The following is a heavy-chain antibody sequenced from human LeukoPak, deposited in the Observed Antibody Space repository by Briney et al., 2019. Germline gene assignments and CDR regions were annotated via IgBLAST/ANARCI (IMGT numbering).Heavy chain of an antibody. Sequence: PSETLSLTCTVSGGSISSYYWSWIRQPPGKGLKWIGYIYYSGSTNYNPSLKSRVTISVDTSKNQFSLKLSSVTAADTAVYYCARLMVYAPYFDYWGQGTLVTVSS. CDR1: GGSISSYY. CDR3: ARLMVYAPYFDY. J-gene: IGHJ4*02. D-gene: IGHD2-8*01. CDR2: IYYSGST. V-gene: IGHV4-59*01.